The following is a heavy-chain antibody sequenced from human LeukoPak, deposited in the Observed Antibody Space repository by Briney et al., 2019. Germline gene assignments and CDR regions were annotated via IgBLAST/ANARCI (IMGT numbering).Heavy chain of an antibody. CDR2: MNPNSGNT. J-gene: IGHJ5*02. CDR3: ARGKTDPLRYYGSGSPYWFDP. V-gene: IGHV1-8*01. D-gene: IGHD3-10*01. Sequence: ASVKVSCKASGYTFTSYDINWVRQATGQGLEWMGWMNPNSGNTGYAQKFQGRVTMTRNTSISTAYMELSSLRSEDTAVYYCARGKTDPLRYYGSGSPYWFDPWGQGTLVTVSS. CDR1: GYTFTSYD.